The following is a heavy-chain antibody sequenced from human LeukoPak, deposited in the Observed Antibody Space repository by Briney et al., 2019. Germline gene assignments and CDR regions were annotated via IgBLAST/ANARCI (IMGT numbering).Heavy chain of an antibody. V-gene: IGHV4-59*01. D-gene: IGHD3-10*01. CDR2: IYYSGST. Sequence: SETLSLTCTVSGGSISSYYWSWIRQPPGKGLEWIGYIYYSGSTNYNPSLKSRVTISVDTSKNQFSLKLSSVTAADTAVYYCARVGRGSDFDYWGQGTLVTVSS. CDR3: ARVGRGSDFDY. J-gene: IGHJ4*02. CDR1: GGSISSYY.